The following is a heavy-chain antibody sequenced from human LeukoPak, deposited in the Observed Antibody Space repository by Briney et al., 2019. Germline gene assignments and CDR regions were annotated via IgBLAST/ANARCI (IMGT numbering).Heavy chain of an antibody. J-gene: IGHJ4*02. Sequence: GGSLRLPCAASGFTFSSYSMNWVRQAPGKGLEWVSSISSSSSYIYYADSVKGRFTISRDNAKNSLYLQMNSLRAEDTAVYYCARDRRHYDSSGYYISGFDYWGQGTLVTVSS. V-gene: IGHV3-21*01. CDR2: ISSSSSYI. CDR1: GFTFSSYS. CDR3: ARDRRHYDSSGYYISGFDY. D-gene: IGHD3-22*01.